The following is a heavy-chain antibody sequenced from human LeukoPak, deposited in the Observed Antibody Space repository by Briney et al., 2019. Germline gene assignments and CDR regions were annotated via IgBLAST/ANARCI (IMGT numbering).Heavy chain of an antibody. Sequence: GGSLRLSCAASGFTFSSYGMHWVRQAPGKGLEWVAYVHYDGSVLYYTDSVKGRFTISRDNSKHTAHLQMSSLTTDDTGVYYCARVSGESDAFDIWGQGTMVTVSS. CDR3: ARVSGESDAFDI. CDR2: VHYDGSVL. V-gene: IGHV3-30*02. D-gene: IGHD3-10*01. CDR1: GFTFSSYG. J-gene: IGHJ3*02.